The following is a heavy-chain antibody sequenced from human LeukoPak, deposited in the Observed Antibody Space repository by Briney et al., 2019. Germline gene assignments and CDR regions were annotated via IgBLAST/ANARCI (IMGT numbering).Heavy chain of an antibody. CDR1: GFTFSSYS. J-gene: IGHJ4*02. CDR3: ARGGSVAATPDLHY. D-gene: IGHD2-15*01. V-gene: IGHV3-48*01. Sequence: GGSLRLSCAASGFTFSSYSMMWVRQAPGKGLEWVSYISSSSTTIHYADSVKGRFTISRDNAKNSVYLQMNSLRAEDTAVYYCARGGSVAATPDLHYWGQGTLVTVSS. CDR2: ISSSSTTI.